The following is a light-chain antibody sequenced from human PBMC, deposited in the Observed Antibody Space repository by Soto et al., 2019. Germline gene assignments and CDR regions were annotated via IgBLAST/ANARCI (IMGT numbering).Light chain of an antibody. Sequence: EVVLTQSPVTLSLSPGERATLSCRASQSFRGQLAWYQQKPGQAPRLLIYDASNRATGFPARFSGSGSGTDFTLTISSLEPEDFAVYYCQQRSNWPITFGQGTRLEIK. V-gene: IGKV3-11*01. CDR2: DAS. CDR3: QQRSNWPIT. CDR1: QSFRGQ. J-gene: IGKJ5*01.